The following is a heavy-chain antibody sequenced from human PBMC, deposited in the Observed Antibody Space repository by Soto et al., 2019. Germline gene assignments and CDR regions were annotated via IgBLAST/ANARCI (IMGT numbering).Heavy chain of an antibody. CDR2: IIPIFGTA. CDR3: ARRRNYDFGTGPGYMDV. CDR1: GGTFSSYA. Sequence: SVKVSCKASGGTFSSYAISWVRQAPGQGLEWMGGIIPIFGTANYAQKFQGRVTITADESTSTAYMELSSLRSEDTAVYYCARRRNYDFGTGPGYMDVWGKGTTVTVSS. V-gene: IGHV1-69*13. D-gene: IGHD3-3*01. J-gene: IGHJ6*03.